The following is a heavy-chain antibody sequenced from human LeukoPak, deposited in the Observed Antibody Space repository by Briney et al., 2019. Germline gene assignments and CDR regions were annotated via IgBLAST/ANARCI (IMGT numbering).Heavy chain of an antibody. D-gene: IGHD3-16*01. CDR3: ARDYDYVPDS. Sequence: ASVKVSCKASGYTFTSYGISWVRQAPGQGLEWMGWISPYNANTNYPQKLQGRSTMTIDTSTSTAYMELRGLRSDDTAVYYCARDYDYVPDSWGQGTLVTVSS. CDR2: ISPYNANT. CDR1: GYTFTSYG. V-gene: IGHV1-18*01. J-gene: IGHJ4*02.